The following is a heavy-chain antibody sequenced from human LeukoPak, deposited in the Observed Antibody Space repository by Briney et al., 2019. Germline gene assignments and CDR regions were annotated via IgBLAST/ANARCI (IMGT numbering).Heavy chain of an antibody. CDR3: ARDRLLEDRDYHYYYYMDV. CDR2: ISSCSSYI. CDR1: GFTFSSYT. V-gene: IGHV3-21*01. J-gene: IGHJ6*03. Sequence: PGGSLRLFCAVSGFTFSSYTINWVRQAPGKGLEWVSYISSCSSYIYYADSVKGRFTISRDNAKNSLSLQMNSLRAEDTAVYYCARDRLLEDRDYHYYYYMDVWGIGTTVTVSS. D-gene: IGHD1-1*01.